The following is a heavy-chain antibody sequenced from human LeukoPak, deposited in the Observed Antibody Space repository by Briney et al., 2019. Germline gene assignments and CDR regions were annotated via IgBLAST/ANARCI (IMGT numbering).Heavy chain of an antibody. CDR3: SKGWGLDDKDFDY. Sequence: GGSLCFTCLCSGFTISGLSRISHRQAPGKGLEWVSSICSNGDTTYNADSVKGRFTISRDNSKNTLSLQMNSLSAEDTAIYSWSKGWGLDDKDFDYWGQGTLVTVSS. CDR1: GFTISGLS. V-gene: IGHV3-23*01. CDR2: ICSNGDTT. J-gene: IGHJ4*02. D-gene: IGHD2-21*02.